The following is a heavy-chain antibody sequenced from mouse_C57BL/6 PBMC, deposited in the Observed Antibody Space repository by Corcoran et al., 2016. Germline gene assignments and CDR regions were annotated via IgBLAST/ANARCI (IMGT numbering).Heavy chain of an antibody. V-gene: IGHV1-85*01. CDR1: GYTFTDYY. J-gene: IGHJ2*01. CDR3: ARARCFDY. CDR2: IYPRDGST. Sequence: QVQLKQSGAELVRPGASVKLSCKASGYTFTDYYINGVKQRPGQGLEWSGWIYPRDGSTKYNEKFKGKATLTVDTSSSTAYMELHSLTSEDSAVYFCARARCFDYWGQGTTLTVSS.